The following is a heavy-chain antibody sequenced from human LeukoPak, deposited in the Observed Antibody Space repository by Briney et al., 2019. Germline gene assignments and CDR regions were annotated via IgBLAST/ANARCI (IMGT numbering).Heavy chain of an antibody. CDR1: GYTFTSYA. CDR2: INAGNGNT. J-gene: IGHJ4*02. CDR3: ARDPYEAEMATIGSFGGQFRGYFDY. D-gene: IGHD5-24*01. V-gene: IGHV1-3*01. Sequence: ASVKVSCKASGYTFTSYAMHWVRQAPGQRLEWMGWINAGNGNTKYSQKFQGRVTITRDTSASTAYMELSSLRSEDTAVYYCARDPYEAEMATIGSFGGQFRGYFDYWGQGTLVTVSS.